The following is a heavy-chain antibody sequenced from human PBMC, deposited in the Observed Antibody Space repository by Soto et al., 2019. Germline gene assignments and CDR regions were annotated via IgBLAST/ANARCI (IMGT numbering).Heavy chain of an antibody. CDR2: IYHSGST. J-gene: IGHJ5*02. CDR1: GYSISSGYY. V-gene: IGHV4-38-2*01. D-gene: IGHD3-22*01. Sequence: SETLSLTCAVSGYSISSGYYWGWIRQPPGKGLEWIGSIYHSGSTYYNPSLKSRVTISVDTSKNQFSLKLSSVTAADTAVYYCARLYDSSGFDWFDPWGQGTLVTVSS. CDR3: ARLYDSSGFDWFDP.